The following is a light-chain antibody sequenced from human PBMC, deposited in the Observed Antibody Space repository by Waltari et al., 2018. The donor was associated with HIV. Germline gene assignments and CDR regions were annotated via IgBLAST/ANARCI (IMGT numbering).Light chain of an antibody. J-gene: IGKJ4*01. CDR3: QQYNNWPLLT. V-gene: IGKV3-15*01. CDR1: QSIGSS. Sequence: EIVMTQSPATLSGSPGERATLSCRASQSIGSSLAWYQQKPGQAPRLLIYGTSTRASGIPDRFSGSGSGTEFTLTISSLQSEDFAIYYCQQYNNWPLLTFGGGTKVEIK. CDR2: GTS.